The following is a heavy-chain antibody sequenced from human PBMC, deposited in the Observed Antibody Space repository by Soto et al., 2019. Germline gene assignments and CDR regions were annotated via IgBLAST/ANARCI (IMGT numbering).Heavy chain of an antibody. Sequence: QVQLVESGGGVVQPGRSLRLSCTASGFSFNTYAMHWVRQAPGKGPEWVAVIWHDGSDTYHADSVRGRFTISRDNSKKPLYLQMNSLRAEDPALSYCAREPRGPDYGMDVWGQGTTVTVSS. V-gene: IGHV3-33*01. CDR1: GFSFNTYA. J-gene: IGHJ6*02. CDR2: IWHDGSDT. D-gene: IGHD3-16*01. CDR3: AREPRGPDYGMDV.